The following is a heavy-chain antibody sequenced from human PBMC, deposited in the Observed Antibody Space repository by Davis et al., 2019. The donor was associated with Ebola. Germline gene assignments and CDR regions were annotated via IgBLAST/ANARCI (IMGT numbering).Heavy chain of an antibody. CDR3: ARPLRFLEWLLNIAFDY. CDR2: ISSSGSTI. CDR1: GFTFSDYY. D-gene: IGHD3-3*01. J-gene: IGHJ4*02. Sequence: GESLKISCAASGFTFSDYYMSWIRQAPGKGLEWVSYISSSGSTIYYADSVKGRFTISRDNAKNSLYLQMNSLRAEDTAVYYCARPLRFLEWLLNIAFDYWGQGTLVTVSS. V-gene: IGHV3-11*01.